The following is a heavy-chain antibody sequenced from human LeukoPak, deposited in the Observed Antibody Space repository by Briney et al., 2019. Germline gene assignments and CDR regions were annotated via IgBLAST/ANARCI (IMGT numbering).Heavy chain of an antibody. CDR3: ARDRRYSSSWYFDY. D-gene: IGHD6-13*01. J-gene: IGHJ4*02. Sequence: SETLSLTCSVSGGSVSSGSYYWRWIRQPPGKGLEWIGYIYYSGSTNYNPSLKSRVTISVDTSKNQFSLKLSSVTAADTAVYYCARDRRYSSSWYFDYWGQGTLVTVSS. CDR2: IYYSGST. V-gene: IGHV4-61*01. CDR1: GGSVSSGSYY.